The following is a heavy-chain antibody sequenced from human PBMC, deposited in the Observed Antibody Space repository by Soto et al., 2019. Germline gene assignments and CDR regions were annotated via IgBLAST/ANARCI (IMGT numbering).Heavy chain of an antibody. CDR1: GGSFSGYY. J-gene: IGHJ4*02. CDR3: ARPGIAAAGTFDY. D-gene: IGHD6-13*01. V-gene: IGHV4-34*01. Sequence: PSETLSLTCAVYGGSFSGYYWSWIRRPPGKGLEWIGEINHSGNTNYSPSLKSRVTISVDTSKNQFSLKQSSVTAADTAVYSCARPGIAAAGTFDYWGEGTLVTVSS. CDR2: INHSGNT.